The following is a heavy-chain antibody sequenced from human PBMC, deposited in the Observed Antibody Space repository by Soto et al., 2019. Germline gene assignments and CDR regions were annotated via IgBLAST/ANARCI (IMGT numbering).Heavy chain of an antibody. Sequence: PGESLKISCRGSGYTFTNYWISWVRQMPGKGLEWMGRIDPSDSYTNYSPSFQGHVTISADKSISTAYLQWSSLKASDTAMYYCASPQFGSGPYGMDVWGQGTTVTVSS. CDR1: GYTFTNYW. CDR2: IDPSDSYT. D-gene: IGHD3-10*01. CDR3: ASPQFGSGPYGMDV. J-gene: IGHJ6*02. V-gene: IGHV5-10-1*01.